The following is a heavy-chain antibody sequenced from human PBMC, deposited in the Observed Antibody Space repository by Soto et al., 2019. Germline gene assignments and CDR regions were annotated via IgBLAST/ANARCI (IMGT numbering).Heavy chain of an antibody. D-gene: IGHD1-26*01. Sequence: KPSETLSLTCTVSGGSISGFYWSWVRQPAGKGLEWIGRIYSNGITIYNPSLKSRVTMSVDTSKNQFSLRLTSATAADTAVYYCARGPGSYNSFDLWGQGSLVTVSS. CDR2: IYSNGIT. V-gene: IGHV4-4*07. CDR1: GGSISGFY. J-gene: IGHJ5*02. CDR3: ARGPGSYNSFDL.